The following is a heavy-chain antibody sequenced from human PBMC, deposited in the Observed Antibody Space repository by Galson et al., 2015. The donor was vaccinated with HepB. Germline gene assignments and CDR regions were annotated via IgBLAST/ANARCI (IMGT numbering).Heavy chain of an antibody. Sequence: LRLSCAASGFTFSSYSMNWVRQAPGKGLEWVSSISSSSSYIYYADSVKGRFTISRDNAKNSLYLQMNSLRAEDTAVYYCARFGGYYYDSSGYYQHAFDIWGQGTMVTVSS. D-gene: IGHD3-22*01. CDR1: GFTFSSYS. J-gene: IGHJ3*02. V-gene: IGHV3-21*01. CDR2: ISSSSSYI. CDR3: ARFGGYYYDSSGYYQHAFDI.